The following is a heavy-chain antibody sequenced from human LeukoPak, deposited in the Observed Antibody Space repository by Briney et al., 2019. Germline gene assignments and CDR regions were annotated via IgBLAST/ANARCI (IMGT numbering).Heavy chain of an antibody. J-gene: IGHJ4*02. D-gene: IGHD3-22*01. CDR2: ISWNSGSI. Sequence: GGSLRLSCAASGFTFDDYAMHWVRQAPGKGLEWVSGISWNSGSIGYADSVKGRFTISRDNAKNSLYLQMNSLRAEDTALYYCAKDTGSSGYWTGYFDYWGQGTLVTVSS. CDR3: AKDTGSSGYWTGYFDY. CDR1: GFTFDDYA. V-gene: IGHV3-9*01.